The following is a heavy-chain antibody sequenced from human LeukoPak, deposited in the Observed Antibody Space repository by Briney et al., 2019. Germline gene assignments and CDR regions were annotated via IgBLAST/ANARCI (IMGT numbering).Heavy chain of an antibody. CDR3: TRDPAPYDFWSGYSDY. J-gene: IGHJ4*02. CDR1: GFTFGDYA. CDR2: IRSKAYGGTT. Sequence: PGRSLRLSCTASGFTFGDYAMSWVRPAPGKGLEWVGFIRSKAYGGTTEYAASVKGRFTISRDDSKSIAYLQMNSLKTEDTAVYYCTRDPAPYDFWSGYSDYWGQGTLVTVSS. D-gene: IGHD3-3*01. V-gene: IGHV3-49*04.